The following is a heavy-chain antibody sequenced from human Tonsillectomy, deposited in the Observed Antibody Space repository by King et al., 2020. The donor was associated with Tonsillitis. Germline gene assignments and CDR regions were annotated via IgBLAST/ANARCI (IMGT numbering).Heavy chain of an antibody. D-gene: IGHD3-22*01. Sequence: VQLVESGGGVVQPGRSLRLSCAASGFTFSSYGMHWVRQAPGKGLEWVAVISYDGSNKHYTDSVKGRFTISRDNYKNTLYLQMNSLRTEDTAVYFCAKGSDSSGYYYLPSDYWGQGTLVTVSS. CDR2: ISYDGSNK. CDR3: AKGSDSSGYYYLPSDY. CDR1: GFTFSSYG. J-gene: IGHJ4*02. V-gene: IGHV3-30*18.